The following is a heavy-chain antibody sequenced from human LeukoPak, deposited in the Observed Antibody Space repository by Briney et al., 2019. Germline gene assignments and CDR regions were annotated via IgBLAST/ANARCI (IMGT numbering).Heavy chain of an antibody. J-gene: IGHJ4*02. CDR3: AKARGYDEYYCDF. D-gene: IGHD5-12*01. CDR2: VNNSGGNT. Sequence: GGSLTLYCAASGFTCNSYPMSWLRQAPGQGLEWVSDVNNSGGNTYYADSVKGRFTISRDNSKNTLYLQVNSLRAEDTGVYYCAKARGYDEYYCDFWGEGTRASVST. V-gene: IGHV3-23*01. CDR1: GFTCNSYP.